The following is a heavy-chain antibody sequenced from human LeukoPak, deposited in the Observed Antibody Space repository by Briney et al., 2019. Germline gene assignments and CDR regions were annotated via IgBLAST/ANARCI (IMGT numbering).Heavy chain of an antibody. CDR1: GYTFTGYY. Sequence: ASVKVSCKASGYTFTGYYMHWVRQAPGQGLEWMGWINPDSGGTNYAQKFQGRVTMTRDTSISTAYMELSTLRSDDTAVYYCARVHSGYGPLFWFDPWGQGTLVTVSS. D-gene: IGHD5-12*01. V-gene: IGHV1-2*02. CDR2: INPDSGGT. CDR3: ARVHSGYGPLFWFDP. J-gene: IGHJ5*02.